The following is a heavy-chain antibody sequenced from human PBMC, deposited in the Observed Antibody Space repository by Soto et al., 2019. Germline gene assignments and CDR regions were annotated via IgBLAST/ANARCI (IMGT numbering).Heavy chain of an antibody. Sequence: QPGGSLRLSCAASGFTFSSYGMHWVRQAPGKGLEWVAVIWYDGSNKYYADSVKGRFTISRDNSKNTLYLQMNSLIAEDTAVFYCAKDLGAVAGTLDAFDIWGQGTMVTVSS. V-gene: IGHV3-33*06. CDR2: IWYDGSNK. CDR1: GFTFSSYG. D-gene: IGHD6-19*01. CDR3: AKDLGAVAGTLDAFDI. J-gene: IGHJ3*02.